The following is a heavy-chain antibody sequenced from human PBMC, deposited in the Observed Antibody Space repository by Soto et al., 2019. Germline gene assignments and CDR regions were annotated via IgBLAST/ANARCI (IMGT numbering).Heavy chain of an antibody. Sequence: PGGSLRLSCAASGFTFSSYGMNFSRYAMSWVRQAPGKGLEWGSTISGSGDSTYYADSVRGRFNISRDNSKNTLFLQMNSLRAGHTDLYCCAKTSEYYQGTGGPTYYVNDMDVWGQGTTVTVSS. CDR1: GFTFSSYGMNFSRYA. V-gene: IGHV3-23*01. J-gene: IGHJ6*02. D-gene: IGHD2-2*01. CDR3: AKTSEYYQGTGGPTYYVNDMDV. CDR2: ISGSGDST.